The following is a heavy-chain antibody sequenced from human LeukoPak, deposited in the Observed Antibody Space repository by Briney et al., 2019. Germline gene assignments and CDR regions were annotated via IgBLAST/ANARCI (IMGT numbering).Heavy chain of an antibody. CDR1: GGSISTYY. CDR3: ARENSASYREFDS. Sequence: SETLSLTCTVSGGSISTYYWGWIRQPAGKGLEWIGRIFATGRTNYYPSLMSRVTMSIDTSKNQFSLRLTSVTAADTAVYYCARENSASYREFDSWGQGTQVTVSS. J-gene: IGHJ4*02. D-gene: IGHD1-26*01. CDR2: IFATGRT. V-gene: IGHV4-4*07.